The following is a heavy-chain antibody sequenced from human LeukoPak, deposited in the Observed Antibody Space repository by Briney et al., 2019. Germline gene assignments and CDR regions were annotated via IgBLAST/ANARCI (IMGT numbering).Heavy chain of an antibody. V-gene: IGHV1-2*02. CDR3: ARVPDRIAVAGGGPGWFDP. Sequence: ASVKVSCKASGYTFTGYYMHWVRQAPGQGLEWMGWINPNSGGTNYAQKFQGRVTMTRDTSISTAYMELSRLRSDDTAVYYCARVPDRIAVAGGGPGWFDPWGQGTLVTVSS. J-gene: IGHJ5*02. CDR1: GYTFTGYY. D-gene: IGHD6-19*01. CDR2: INPNSGGT.